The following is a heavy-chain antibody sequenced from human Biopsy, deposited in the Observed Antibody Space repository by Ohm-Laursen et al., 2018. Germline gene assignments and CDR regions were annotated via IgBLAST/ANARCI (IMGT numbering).Heavy chain of an antibody. J-gene: IGHJ1*01. CDR1: GGTFSNYG. CDR3: ATKLTGYFHH. V-gene: IGHV1-69*06. Sequence: SSVNVSCKAPGGTFSNYGVNWVRQAPGQGLEWLGGNIPILGTGNYAQNFQDRVTVAADTSTSTATMELRSLRSDDTAVYYCATKLTGYFHHWGQGTLVIVSS. CDR2: NIPILGTG. D-gene: IGHD3-9*01.